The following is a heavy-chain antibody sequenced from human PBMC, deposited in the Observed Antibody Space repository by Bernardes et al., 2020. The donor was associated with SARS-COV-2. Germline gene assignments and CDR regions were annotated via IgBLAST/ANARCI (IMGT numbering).Heavy chain of an antibody. J-gene: IGHJ4*02. CDR2: IYSGGTT. Sequence: GGSLRLSCAASGFNVSSTFMHWVRQAPGKGLEWISVIYSGGTTHCADSVKGRCTISRDNSKNTLYLQMNSLRGEDTAVYYCARDLHASLWGQGTLVIVSS. CDR1: GFNVSSTF. CDR3: ARDLHASL. V-gene: IGHV3-53*05.